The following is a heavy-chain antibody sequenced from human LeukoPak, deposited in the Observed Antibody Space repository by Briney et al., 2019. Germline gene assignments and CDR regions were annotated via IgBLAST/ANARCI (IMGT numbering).Heavy chain of an antibody. J-gene: IGHJ4*02. V-gene: IGHV1-2*02. Sequence: GASVKVSCKASGYTFTGYYMHWVRQAPGQGLEWMGWINPNSGGTNYAQRFQGRVTMTRDTSISTAYMELRRLRSDDTAVYYCARAVVPAAMGNDYWGQGTLVTVSS. CDR2: INPNSGGT. D-gene: IGHD2-2*01. CDR1: GYTFTGYY. CDR3: ARAVVPAAMGNDY.